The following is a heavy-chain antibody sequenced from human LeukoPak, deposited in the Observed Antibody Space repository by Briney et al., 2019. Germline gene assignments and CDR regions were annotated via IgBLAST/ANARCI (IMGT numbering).Heavy chain of an antibody. CDR2: ISGSGGST. CDR3: TTGTYCGGDCLDY. D-gene: IGHD2-21*02. V-gene: IGHV3-23*01. CDR1: GFTVSSNY. J-gene: IGHJ4*02. Sequence: GGSLRLSCAASGFTVSSNYMSWVRQAPGKGLEWVSAISGSGGSTYYADSVKGRFTISRDNSKNTLYLQMNSLKTEDTAVYYCTTGTYCGGDCLDYWGQGTLVTVSS.